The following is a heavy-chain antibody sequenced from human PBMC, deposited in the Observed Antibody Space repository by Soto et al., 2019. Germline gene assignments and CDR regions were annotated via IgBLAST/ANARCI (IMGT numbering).Heavy chain of an antibody. J-gene: IGHJ4*02. CDR2: ISWNSGSI. V-gene: IGHV3-9*01. Sequence: EVQLVESGGGLVQPGGSLRLSCAASGFTFDDYAMHWVRQAPGKGLEWVSGISWNSGSIGYADSVKGRFTISRDNAKNSLYLQMNSLRAEDTALYYCAKASSSPYYFDYWGQGTLVTVSS. CDR3: AKASSSPYYFDY. CDR1: GFTFDDYA. D-gene: IGHD6-13*01.